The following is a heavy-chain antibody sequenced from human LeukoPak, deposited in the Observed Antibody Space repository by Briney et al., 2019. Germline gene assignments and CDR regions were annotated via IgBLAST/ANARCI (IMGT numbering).Heavy chain of an antibody. CDR3: AGHHTRNTVDF. J-gene: IGHJ4*02. CDR2: INHSGST. V-gene: IGHV4-34*01. CDR1: GGSFSGYY. Sequence: PSETLSLTCAVYGGSFSGYYWSWIRQPPGKGLEWIGEINHSGSTNYNPSLKSRVTISLDTSKSQFSLKLSSVTAADTAVYYCAGHHTRNTVDFWGQGTLVTVSS. D-gene: IGHD2/OR15-2a*01.